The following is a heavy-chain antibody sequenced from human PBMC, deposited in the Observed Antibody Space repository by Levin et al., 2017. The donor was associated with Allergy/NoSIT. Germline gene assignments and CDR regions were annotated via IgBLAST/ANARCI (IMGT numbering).Heavy chain of an antibody. D-gene: IGHD2-21*01. J-gene: IGHJ6*03. CDR2: ISSSSSYI. CDR1: GFTFSSYS. CDR3: ARAESSPIAPSFYYYYYYMDG. V-gene: IGHV3-21*01. Sequence: GESLKISCAASGFTFSSYSMNWVRQAPGKGLEWVSSISSSSSYIYYADSVKGRFTISRDNAKNSLYLQMNSLRAEDTAVYYCARAESSPIAPSFYYYYYYMDGWGKGTTVTVSS.